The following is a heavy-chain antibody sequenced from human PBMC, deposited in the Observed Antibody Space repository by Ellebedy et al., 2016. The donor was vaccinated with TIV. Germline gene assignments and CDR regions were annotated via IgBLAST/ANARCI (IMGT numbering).Heavy chain of an antibody. D-gene: IGHD2-2*01. CDR1: GYTFTSYG. V-gene: IGHV1-18*01. CDR2: ISAYNGNT. CDR3: ARSLRGDIVVVPAASSRIVYGMDV. Sequence: ASVKVSCKASGYTFTSYGISWVRQAPGQGLEWMGWISAYNGNTNYAQKLQGRVTMATDTSASTAYMELRSLRSEDTAVYYCARSLRGDIVVVPAASSRIVYGMDVWGQGTTVTVSS. J-gene: IGHJ6*02.